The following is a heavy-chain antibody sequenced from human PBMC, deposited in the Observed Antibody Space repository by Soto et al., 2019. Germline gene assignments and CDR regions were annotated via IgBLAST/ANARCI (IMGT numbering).Heavy chain of an antibody. V-gene: IGHV4-39*01. D-gene: IGHD3-9*01. Sequence: QLQLQESGPGLVKPSETLSLTCSVSDDSINSDKYYWGWIRQPPGKGLEWIGSIYYRGNAYYNPSLLTRVTLSLDKSRSQFSLKRTSVTAADSAVYFCARLEGLATISYYFDFWGPGALVTVSS. CDR1: DDSINSDKYY. CDR2: IYYRGNA. CDR3: ARLEGLATISYYFDF. J-gene: IGHJ4*02.